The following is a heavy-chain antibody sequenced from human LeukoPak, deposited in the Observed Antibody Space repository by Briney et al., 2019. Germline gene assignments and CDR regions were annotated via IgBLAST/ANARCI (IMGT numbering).Heavy chain of an antibody. J-gene: IGHJ6*02. CDR3: ARDRYCSSTSCYTYYYYGMDV. CDR2: INAGNGNT. CDR1: GYTFTSYA. D-gene: IGHD2-2*02. V-gene: IGHV1-3*01. Sequence: ASVKVSFKASGYTFTSYAMHWVRQAPGQRLEWMGWINAGNGNTKYSQKFQGRVTITRDTSASTAYMELSSLRSEDTAVYYCARDRYCSSTSCYTYYYYGMDVWGQGTTVTVSS.